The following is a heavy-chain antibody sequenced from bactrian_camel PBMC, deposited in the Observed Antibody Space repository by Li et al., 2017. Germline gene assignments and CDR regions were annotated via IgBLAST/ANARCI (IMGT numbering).Heavy chain of an antibody. D-gene: IGHD2*01. Sequence: DVQLVESGGGSVQTGGSLRLSCVASGSAYSAHSACMGWFRQVPGKEREMVTQIQDDGAKHYDSTAEGRFTISKDAAKDTLDLRMTSLKPEDSGMYYCAVDGPVAFCSGYPSDFRGWGQGTQVTVS. CDR1: GSAYSAHSAC. CDR2: IQDDGAK. V-gene: IGHV3S67*01. J-gene: IGHJ4*01. CDR3: AVDGPVAFCSGYPSDFRG.